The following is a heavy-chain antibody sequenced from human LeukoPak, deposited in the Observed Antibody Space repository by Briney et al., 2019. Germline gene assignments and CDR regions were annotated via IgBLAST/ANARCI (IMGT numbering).Heavy chain of an antibody. CDR2: IYYSGST. CDR1: GGSISSDSYY. Sequence: PSETLSLTCAVSGGSISSDSYYWGWIRQPPGKGLEWIGSIYYSGSTYYNPSLKSRVTISVDTSKNQFSLKLSSVTAADTAVYYCASPPAADYYFDYWGQGTLVTVSS. V-gene: IGHV4-39*01. J-gene: IGHJ4*02. D-gene: IGHD2-2*01. CDR3: ASPPAADYYFDY.